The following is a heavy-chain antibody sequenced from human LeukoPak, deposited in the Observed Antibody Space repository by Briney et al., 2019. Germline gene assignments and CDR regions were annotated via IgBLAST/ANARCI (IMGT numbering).Heavy chain of an antibody. CDR3: AKCRSSWYVYYFDY. D-gene: IGHD6-13*01. V-gene: IGHV3-23*01. Sequence: GGSLRLSCAASGFTFSDYYMSWIRQAPGKGLEWVSAISGSGGSTYYADSVKGRFTIFRDNSKNTLYLQMNSLRAEDTAVYYCAKCRSSWYVYYFDYWGQGTLVTVSS. J-gene: IGHJ4*02. CDR2: ISGSGGST. CDR1: GFTFSDYY.